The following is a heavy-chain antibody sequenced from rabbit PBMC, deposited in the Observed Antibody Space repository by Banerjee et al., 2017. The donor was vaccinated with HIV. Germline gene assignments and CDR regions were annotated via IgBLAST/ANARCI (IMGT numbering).Heavy chain of an antibody. V-gene: IGHV1S8*01. CDR2: DGST. CDR3: ARDLAGVIGWNFGL. D-gene: IGHD4-1*01. J-gene: IGHJ4*01. Sequence: DGSTYYASWVNGRFTSSSDNAQNTVDLQMNSLTAADTATYFCARDLAGVIGWNFGLWGPGTLVTVS.